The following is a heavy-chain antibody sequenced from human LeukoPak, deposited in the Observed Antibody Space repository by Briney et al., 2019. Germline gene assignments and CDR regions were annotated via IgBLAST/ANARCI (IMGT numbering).Heavy chain of an antibody. CDR2: INNSGGT. V-gene: IGHV4-34*01. Sequence: SETLSLTCVVYGGSFSAYYWSWIRQPPGKGLEWIGEINNSGGTNYNPSLKSRVTISVDTSKNQFSLKLSSVTAADTAVYYCARIFPYCSSTSCYSSYYYMDVWGKGTTVTVSS. CDR1: GGSFSAYY. D-gene: IGHD2-2*02. J-gene: IGHJ6*03. CDR3: ARIFPYCSSTSCYSSYYYMDV.